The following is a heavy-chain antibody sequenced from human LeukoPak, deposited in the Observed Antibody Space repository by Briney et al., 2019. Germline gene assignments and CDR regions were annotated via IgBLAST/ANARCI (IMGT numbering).Heavy chain of an antibody. CDR1: GFTVSSYF. D-gene: IGHD3-9*01. Sequence: GGSLRLSCAVSGFTVSSYFMSWVRQSPGKGLEWVSAISGGGGSTYYADSVKGRFTISRDNSKNTLYLQMNSLRAEDTAVYYCAKFYDISTGYFDCWGQGTLVTVSS. J-gene: IGHJ4*02. V-gene: IGHV3-23*01. CDR3: AKFYDISTGYFDC. CDR2: ISGGGGST.